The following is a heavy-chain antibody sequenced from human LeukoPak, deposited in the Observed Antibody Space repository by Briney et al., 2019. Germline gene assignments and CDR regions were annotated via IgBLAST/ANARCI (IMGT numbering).Heavy chain of an antibody. CDR1: GYTFTNYD. D-gene: IGHD2-2*01. V-gene: IGHV1-8*03. Sequence: ASVKVSCKASGYTFTNYDINWVRQSTGHGLEWMGWMNPNNGNTGYAQKFQGRVTITRDTSISTAYVELGSLRSEDTAVYYCARRARDCSSISCFNYYYYTDVWGKGTTVTVSS. CDR3: ARRARDCSSISCFNYYYYTDV. CDR2: MNPNNGNT. J-gene: IGHJ6*03.